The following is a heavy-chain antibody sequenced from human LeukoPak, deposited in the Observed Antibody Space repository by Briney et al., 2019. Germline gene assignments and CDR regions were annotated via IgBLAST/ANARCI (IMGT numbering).Heavy chain of an antibody. V-gene: IGHV3-15*01. CDR1: GFTFSSAW. J-gene: IGHJ4*02. D-gene: IGHD5-24*01. CDR3: TTEMATKPHQFDY. CDR2: IKSRSDGGTT. Sequence: GGSLRLSCAASGFTFSSAWMSWVRQAPGKGLEWVGRIKSRSDGGTTDYTAPVKGRFTISRDDSKNTLYLQMNSLKTEDTAVYYCTTEMATKPHQFDYWGQGTLVTVSS.